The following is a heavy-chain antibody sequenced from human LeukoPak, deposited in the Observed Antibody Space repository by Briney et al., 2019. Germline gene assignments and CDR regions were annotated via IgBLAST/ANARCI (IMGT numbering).Heavy chain of an antibody. V-gene: IGHV4-59*01. Sequence: PSETLSLTCTVSDGSISDYSWSWIRQPPGKGLEWIGYIYYSGSTNYNPSLKSRVTISLDTSKNQFSLKLSSVTAADTAVYYCARHAIVGATNWFDPWGQGTLVTVSS. J-gene: IGHJ5*02. CDR1: DGSISDYS. D-gene: IGHD1-26*01. CDR3: ARHAIVGATNWFDP. CDR2: IYYSGST.